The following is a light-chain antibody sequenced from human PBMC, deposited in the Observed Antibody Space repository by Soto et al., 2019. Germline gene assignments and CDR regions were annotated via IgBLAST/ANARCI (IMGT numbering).Light chain of an antibody. V-gene: IGLV2-14*01. J-gene: IGLJ2*01. CDR3: SSFTSSSTVV. CDR1: SSDVGIYKY. Sequence: QSVLTQPASVSGSPGQSITISCTGTSSDVGIYKYVSWYQQHPGKAPNLMIYEVTNRPSGVSDRFSGSKSGNTASLTISGLQADDEAEYYCSSFTSSSTVVFGGGTKLTVL. CDR2: EVT.